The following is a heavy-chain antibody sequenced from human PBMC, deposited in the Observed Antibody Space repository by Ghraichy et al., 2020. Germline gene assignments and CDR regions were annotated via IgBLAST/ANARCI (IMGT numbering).Heavy chain of an antibody. J-gene: IGHJ4*02. V-gene: IGHV3-74*01. CDR3: VRSYKDGLRHFDY. Sequence: GGSLRLSCAASGFSFTDYWMHWVRQTPGRGLEWVSHLNIDGTTVNYADSVKGRFTISRDNAKNTMYLQMISLTVEGTAVYYCVRSYKDGLRHFDYWGQGTLVTVSS. D-gene: IGHD1-14*01. CDR2: LNIDGTTV. CDR1: GFSFTDYW.